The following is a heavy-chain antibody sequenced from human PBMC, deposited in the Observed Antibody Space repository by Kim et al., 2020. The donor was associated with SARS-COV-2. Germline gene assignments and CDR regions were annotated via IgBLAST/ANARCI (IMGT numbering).Heavy chain of an antibody. CDR3: ARPVALDEYYFDY. D-gene: IGHD1-1*01. CDR1: GYTFTGYY. Sequence: ASVKVSCKASGYTFTGYYMHWVRQAPGQGLEWMGWINPNSGGTNYAQKFQGRATMPRNTSISTASMELSRLGSDDTAVNNCARPVALDEYYFDYWGRGT. CDR2: INPNSGGT. J-gene: IGHJ4*02. V-gene: IGHV1-2*02.